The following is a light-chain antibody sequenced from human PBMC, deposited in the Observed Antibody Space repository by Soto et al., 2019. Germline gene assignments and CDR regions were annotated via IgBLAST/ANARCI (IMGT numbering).Light chain of an antibody. CDR1: QSLSRY. J-gene: IGKJ4*01. CDR2: DAS. Sequence: EIVLTQSPATLSLSPGERATLSCRASQSLSRYLAWYQQKPDQAPRLLIYDASNRATGIPDRFSGSGSGTDFTLTISSLEPEDFAVYYCQQRSNWPPALTFGGGTKVEIK. V-gene: IGKV3-11*01. CDR3: QQRSNWPPALT.